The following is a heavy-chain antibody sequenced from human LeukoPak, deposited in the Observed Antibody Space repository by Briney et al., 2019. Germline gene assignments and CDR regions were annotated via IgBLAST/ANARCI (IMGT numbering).Heavy chain of an antibody. Sequence: GGSLRLSCAASGFTFSSYSMNRVRQAPGKGLEWVSSISSSSSYIYYADSVKGRFTISRDNAKNSLYLQMNSLRAEDTAVYYCARARWLFRYDAFDIWGQGTMVTVSS. D-gene: IGHD3-22*01. V-gene: IGHV3-21*01. CDR1: GFTFSSYS. CDR2: ISSSSSYI. CDR3: ARARWLFRYDAFDI. J-gene: IGHJ3*02.